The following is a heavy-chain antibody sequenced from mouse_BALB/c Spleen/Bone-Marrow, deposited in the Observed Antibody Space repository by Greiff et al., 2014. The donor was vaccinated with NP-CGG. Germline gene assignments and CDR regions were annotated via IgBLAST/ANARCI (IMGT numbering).Heavy chain of an antibody. Sequence: DVKLQESGGGLVKPGGSLNLSCAASGFTFSSFTVSWVRQTPEKRLEWVGTISVGDSTYYPDSVKGRFTISRDNARNILYLQMSSLRSEDTAMNYCARWTTYPLMDYWGQGTSVTVSS. J-gene: IGHJ4*01. D-gene: IGHD5-5*01. CDR1: GFTFSSFT. CDR2: ISVGDST. V-gene: IGHV5-6-5*01. CDR3: ARWTTYPLMDY.